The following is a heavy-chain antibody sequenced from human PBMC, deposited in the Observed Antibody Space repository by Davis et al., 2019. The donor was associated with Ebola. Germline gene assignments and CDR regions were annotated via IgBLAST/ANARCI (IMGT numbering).Heavy chain of an antibody. CDR2: INPHNGNT. Sequence: VSSKAPAYTSTNNGMIWLRQPPAQALEWMRWINPHNGNTNYAQNVQGRVIMTSDTATTTAYMEVGSLRSDDTAVYYCARAQFPTTSDHWGQGTLVTVSS. D-gene: IGHD1-1*01. CDR1: AYTSTNNG. CDR3: ARAQFPTTSDH. J-gene: IGHJ4*02. V-gene: IGHV1-18*04.